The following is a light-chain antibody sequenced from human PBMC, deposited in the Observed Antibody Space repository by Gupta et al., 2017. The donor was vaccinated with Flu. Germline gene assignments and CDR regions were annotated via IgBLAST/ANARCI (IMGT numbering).Light chain of an antibody. V-gene: IGKV1-39*01. CDR2: AAS. CDR1: QTISTY. CDR3: QQSYTTSWT. J-gene: IGKJ1*01. Sequence: DIPMTQSPSSLSASVGDRVTITCRAGQTISTYLNWYQQKPGKAPKRLIYAASSLQTGVPSRFSGSGSGTDFTLTISSLQPEDFATYFCQQSYTTSWTFGQGTKVEIK.